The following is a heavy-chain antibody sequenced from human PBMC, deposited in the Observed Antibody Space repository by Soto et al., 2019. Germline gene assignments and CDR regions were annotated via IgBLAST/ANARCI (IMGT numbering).Heavy chain of an antibody. D-gene: IGHD3-3*01. CDR1: GYTFTSYY. V-gene: IGHV1-46*01. J-gene: IGHJ6*04. Sequence: WASVKVSCKASGYTFTSYYMHWVRQAPGQGLEWMGIINPSGGSTRYAQKFQGRVTMPRDTSISTVYMELSSLRSEDTAVYYCARDRIWGLRLLELLPYGMTIWARGPSFTV. CDR2: INPSGGST. CDR3: ARDRIWGLRLLELLPYGMTI.